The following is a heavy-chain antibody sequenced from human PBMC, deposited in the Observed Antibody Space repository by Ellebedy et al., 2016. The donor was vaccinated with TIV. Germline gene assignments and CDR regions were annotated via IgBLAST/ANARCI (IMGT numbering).Heavy chain of an antibody. CDR2: IKEDGSEA. J-gene: IGHJ4*02. CDR3: ARAGGRHSTGSGFY. D-gene: IGHD2-2*01. Sequence: LGGSLRLSCAASGFTFSGYWMSWVRQAPGKGLEWVANIKEDGSEAYYVDSVKGRFTISRDNAKNSLYLQMSNLRAEDTAVFYCARAGGRHSTGSGFYWGQGTRVTVST. V-gene: IGHV3-7*03. CDR1: GFTFSGYW.